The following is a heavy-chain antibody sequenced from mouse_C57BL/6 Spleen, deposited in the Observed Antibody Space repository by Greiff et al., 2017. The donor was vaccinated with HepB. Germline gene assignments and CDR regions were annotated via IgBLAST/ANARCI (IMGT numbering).Heavy chain of an antibody. J-gene: IGHJ2*01. CDR2: IDPEDGDT. V-gene: IGHV14-1*01. CDR3: TTPCYGSSYFDY. D-gene: IGHD1-1*01. CDR1: GFNIKDYY. Sequence: EVKLVESGAELVRPGASVKLSCTASGFNIKDYYMHWVQQSPEQGLEWIGRIDPEDGDTEYAPNFQGKATMTADTSSNTAYLQLSSLTSEDTAVYYCTTPCYGSSYFDYWGQGTTLTVSS.